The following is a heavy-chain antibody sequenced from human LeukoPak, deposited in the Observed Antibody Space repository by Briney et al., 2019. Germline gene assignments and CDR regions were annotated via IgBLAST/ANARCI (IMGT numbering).Heavy chain of an antibody. Sequence: GGSLRLSCAASGLTVSSNYMSWVRQAPGKGLEWVSVIYSGGSTYCADSVKGRFTISRDNSKNTLYLQMNSLRAEDTAVYYCARETYDSSGSMNWGQGTLVTVSS. D-gene: IGHD3-22*01. CDR3: ARETYDSSGSMN. V-gene: IGHV3-53*01. CDR1: GLTVSSNY. J-gene: IGHJ4*02. CDR2: IYSGGST.